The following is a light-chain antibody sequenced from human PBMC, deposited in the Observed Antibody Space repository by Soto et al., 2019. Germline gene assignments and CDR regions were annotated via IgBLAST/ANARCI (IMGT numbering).Light chain of an antibody. V-gene: IGKV1-33*01. CDR2: DAS. CDR3: QQYDDLPT. J-gene: IGKJ5*01. Sequence: GNTGPIPCHASQDITNYLDWYQQKSGRAPKLLIYDASNLETGVPSRFSGSGSGTDFTFTISSQQPEDMGTYYCQQYDDLPTFGQGTRLEI. CDR1: QDITNY.